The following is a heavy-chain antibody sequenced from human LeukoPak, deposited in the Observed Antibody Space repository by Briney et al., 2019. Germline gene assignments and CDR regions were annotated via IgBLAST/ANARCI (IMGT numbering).Heavy chain of an antibody. J-gene: IGHJ4*02. CDR3: ARGRSDYYDSSGPDAEYYFDY. CDR2: INPNSGGT. Sequence: ASVKVSCKASGYTFTGYYMHWVRQAPGQGLEWMGWINPNSGGTNYAQKFQGWVTMTRDTPISTAYMELSRLRSDDTAVYYCARGRSDYYDSSGPDAEYYFDYWGQGTLVTVSS. D-gene: IGHD3-22*01. V-gene: IGHV1-2*04. CDR1: GYTFTGYY.